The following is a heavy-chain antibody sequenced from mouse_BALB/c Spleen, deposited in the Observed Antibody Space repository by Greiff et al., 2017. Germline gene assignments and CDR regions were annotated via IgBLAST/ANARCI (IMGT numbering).Heavy chain of an antibody. J-gene: IGHJ1*01. CDR2: ISYDGSN. Sequence: VQLKESGPGLVKPSQSLSLTCSVTGYSITSGYYWNWIRQFPGNKLEWMGYISYDGSNNYNPSLKNRISITRDTSKNQFFLKLNSVTTEDTATYYCARDPGTGDWYFDVWGAGTTVTVSS. CDR1: GYSITSGYY. CDR3: ARDPGTGDWYFDV. V-gene: IGHV3-6*02. D-gene: IGHD4-1*01.